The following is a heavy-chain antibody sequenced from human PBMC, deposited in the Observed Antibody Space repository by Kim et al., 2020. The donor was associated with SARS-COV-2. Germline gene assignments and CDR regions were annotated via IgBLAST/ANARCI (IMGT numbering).Heavy chain of an antibody. CDR3: ARAPRGAVAVNWFDP. Sequence: ASVKVSCKASGYTFTSYAMNWVRQAPGQGLEWMGWINTNTGNQTYAQGFTGRFVFSLDTSVSTAYLQISSLKAEDTAVYYCARAPRGAVAVNWFDPWGQGTLVTVSS. J-gene: IGHJ5*02. V-gene: IGHV7-4-1*02. CDR1: GYTFTSYA. D-gene: IGHD6-19*01. CDR2: INTNTGNQ.